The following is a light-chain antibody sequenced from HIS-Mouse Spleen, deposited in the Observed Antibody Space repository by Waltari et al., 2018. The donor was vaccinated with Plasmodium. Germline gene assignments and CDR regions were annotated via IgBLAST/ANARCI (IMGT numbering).Light chain of an antibody. CDR3: NSRDSSGNHQV. Sequence: SSELTQDTAVSVALGQKVRITCQGDSHRSSYASLYQQKPGQAPVLVIYGKNNRPSGIPDRFSGSSSGNTASLTITGAQAEDEADYYCNSRDSSGNHQVFGGGTKLTVL. CDR1: SHRSSY. CDR2: GKN. V-gene: IGLV3-19*01. J-gene: IGLJ3*02.